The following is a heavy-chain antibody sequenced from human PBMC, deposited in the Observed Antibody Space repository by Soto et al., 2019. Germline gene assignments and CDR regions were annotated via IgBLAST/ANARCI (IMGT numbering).Heavy chain of an antibody. CDR2: ISWNSGTI. V-gene: IGHV3-9*01. J-gene: IGHJ6*02. CDR3: AQDMRGGSSSSRYYYGLDV. CDR1: GFTFDDYA. Sequence: EVQLVESGGGLVQPGRSLRLSCAASGFTFDDYAMHWVRQAPGKGLEWVSGISWNSGTIVYADSVKGRFTISRDNAKNSLYLQMHSLRGEDTALYYCAQDMRGGSSSSRYYYGLDVWGQGTTVTVSS. D-gene: IGHD6-13*01.